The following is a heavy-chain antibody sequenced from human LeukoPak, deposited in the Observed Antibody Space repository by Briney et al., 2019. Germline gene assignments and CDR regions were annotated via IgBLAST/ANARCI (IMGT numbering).Heavy chain of an antibody. CDR1: GFTFSNYA. D-gene: IGHD1-14*01. CDR3: AKDARPELDY. Sequence: PGRSLRLSCAASGFTFSNYAMHWVRQAPGKGLEWVAFIRYDGSNKNYADSVKGRFTISRDNSKNTLYLQMNSLRAEDTAVYYCAKDARPELDYWGQGTLVTVSS. J-gene: IGHJ4*02. V-gene: IGHV3-30*02. CDR2: IRYDGSNK.